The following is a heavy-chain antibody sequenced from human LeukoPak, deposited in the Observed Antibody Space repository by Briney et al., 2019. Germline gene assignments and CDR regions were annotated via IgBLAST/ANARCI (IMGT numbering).Heavy chain of an antibody. D-gene: IGHD3-10*01. CDR1: GGSISSYY. V-gene: IGHV4-4*07. CDR2: IYTSGST. CDR3: ASSLLERGSGSYSWYYYYMDV. J-gene: IGHJ6*03. Sequence: PSETLSLTCTVSGGSISSYYWSWIRQPAGKGLEWIGRIYTSGSTNYNPSLKSRVTMSVDTSKNQFSLKLSSVTAADTAVYYCASSLLERGSGSYSWYYYYMDVWGKGTTVTVSS.